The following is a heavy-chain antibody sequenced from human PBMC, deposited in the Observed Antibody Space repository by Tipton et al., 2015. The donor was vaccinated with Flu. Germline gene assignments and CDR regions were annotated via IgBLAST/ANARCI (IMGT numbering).Heavy chain of an antibody. V-gene: IGHV4-39*07. Sequence: TLSLTCTVSGGSIRGNNYYWGWIRQSPEKGLEWIGSAPYIGDTYYNPSLESRVAISLDTSRDQFSLKLSSLTAADTAVYYCARGTVVAGHGWLDHWGQGARVTVSS. J-gene: IGHJ5*02. CDR1: GGSIRGNNYY. CDR3: ARGTVVAGHGWLDH. CDR2: APYIGDT. D-gene: IGHD2-2*01.